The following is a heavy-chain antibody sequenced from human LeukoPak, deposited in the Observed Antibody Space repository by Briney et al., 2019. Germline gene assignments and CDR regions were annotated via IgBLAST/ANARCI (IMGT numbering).Heavy chain of an antibody. CDR1: GYTFTSYG. Sequence: ASVKVSCKASGYTFTSYGISWVRQAPGQGLEWVGWISAYNGNTNYAQKLQGRVTMTTDTSTSTAYMELRSLRSDDTAVYYCARSRYYGSGSYYRLDYWGQGTLVTVSS. CDR3: ARSRYYGSGSYYRLDY. CDR2: ISAYNGNT. J-gene: IGHJ4*02. V-gene: IGHV1-18*01. D-gene: IGHD3-10*01.